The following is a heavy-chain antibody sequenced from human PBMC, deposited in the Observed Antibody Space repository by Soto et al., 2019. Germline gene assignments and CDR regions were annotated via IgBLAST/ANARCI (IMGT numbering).Heavy chain of an antibody. D-gene: IGHD2-8*01. CDR2: INHSGST. CDR3: ARLHGLLVYAMSTWFDP. Sequence: KPSETLSLTCAVYGGSFSGYYWSWIRQPPGKGLEWIGEINHSGSTNYNPSLKSRVTISVDTSKNQFSLKLSSVTAADTAVYYCARLHGLLVYAMSTWFDPWAQGTLVTVSS. CDR1: GGSFSGYY. V-gene: IGHV4-34*01. J-gene: IGHJ5*02.